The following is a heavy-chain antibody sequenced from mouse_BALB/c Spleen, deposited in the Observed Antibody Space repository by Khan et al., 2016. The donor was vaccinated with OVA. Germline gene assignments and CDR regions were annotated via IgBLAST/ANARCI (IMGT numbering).Heavy chain of an antibody. CDR2: IWGDGST. D-gene: IGHD3-3*01. CDR1: GFSLTDYG. Sequence: VQLKQSGPGLVAPSQSLSITCTVSGFSLTDYGVNWVRQPPGKGLEWLGMIWGDGSTDYNSALKSRLSISQDNSKSQVFLKMNSLQTDDTAGYYCARELRLGGLAYWGQGTLVTVSA. CDR3: ARELRLGGLAY. V-gene: IGHV2-6-7*01. J-gene: IGHJ3*01.